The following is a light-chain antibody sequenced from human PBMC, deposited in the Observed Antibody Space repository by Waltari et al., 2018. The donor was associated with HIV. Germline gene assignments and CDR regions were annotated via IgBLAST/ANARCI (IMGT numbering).Light chain of an antibody. CDR3: QQADSLPLT. CDR1: QDISRS. CDR2: AAS. V-gene: IGKV1-12*01. Sequence: DIQLTQSPSYVSASVGETVTVTCRASQDISRSLAWYQQKPGNAPALLIFAASTLQSGVSSRFSGSGSGTSFTLTINTLRTEDFATYYCQQADSLPLTFGGGTKVEI. J-gene: IGKJ4*01.